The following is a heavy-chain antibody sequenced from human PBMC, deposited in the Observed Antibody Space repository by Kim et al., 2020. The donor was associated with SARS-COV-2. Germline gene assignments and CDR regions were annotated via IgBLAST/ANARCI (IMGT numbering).Heavy chain of an antibody. D-gene: IGHD3-3*01. CDR3: ASVDFWSGTDNQFDY. V-gene: IGHV4-31*02. Sequence: PSLESRVTISVDTSKNQYSLKMSSVTAADTAVYCCASVDFWSGTDNQFDYWGQGTLVTVSS. J-gene: IGHJ4*02.